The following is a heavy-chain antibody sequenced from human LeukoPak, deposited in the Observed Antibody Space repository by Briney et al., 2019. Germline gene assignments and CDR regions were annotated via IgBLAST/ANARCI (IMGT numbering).Heavy chain of an antibody. CDR2: IYYSGST. J-gene: IGHJ3*02. V-gene: IGHV4-59*11. D-gene: IGHD5-18*01. Sequence: SETLSLTCTVSGGSISSHYWSWIQQPPGKGLEWIGYIYYSGSTNYNPSLKSRVTISVDTSKNQFSLKLSSVTAADTAVYYCAREDTAMVYAFDIWGQGTMVTVSS. CDR3: AREDTAMVYAFDI. CDR1: GGSISSHY.